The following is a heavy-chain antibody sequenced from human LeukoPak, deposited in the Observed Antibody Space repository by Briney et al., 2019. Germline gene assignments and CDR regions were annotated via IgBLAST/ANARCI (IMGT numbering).Heavy chain of an antibody. D-gene: IGHD3-10*01. CDR2: IRYDGSNK. CDR1: GFTFSSYG. V-gene: IGHV3-30*02. CDR3: ARDHRRGSGTGDFDY. Sequence: GGSLRLSCAASGFTFSSYGMHWVRQAPGKGLEWVAFIRYDGSNKYYADSVKGRFTISRDNSKNTLYLQMNSLRAEDTAVYYRARDHRRGSGTGDFDYWGQGTLVTVSS. J-gene: IGHJ4*02.